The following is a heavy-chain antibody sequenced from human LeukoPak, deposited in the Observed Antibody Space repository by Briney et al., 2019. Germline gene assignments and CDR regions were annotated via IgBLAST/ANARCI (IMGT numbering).Heavy chain of an antibody. CDR1: GFTFSSYE. CDR2: ISSSGSTI. J-gene: IGHJ6*04. CDR3: ASYPIGGSGSYYYYYYGMDV. V-gene: IGHV3-48*03. Sequence: PGGSLGLSCAASGFTFSSYEMNWVHQAPGKGLEWVSYISSSGSTIYYADSVKGRFTISRDNAKNSLYLQMNSLRAEDTAVYYCASYPIGGSGSYYYYYYGMDVWGKGTTVTVSS. D-gene: IGHD3-10*01.